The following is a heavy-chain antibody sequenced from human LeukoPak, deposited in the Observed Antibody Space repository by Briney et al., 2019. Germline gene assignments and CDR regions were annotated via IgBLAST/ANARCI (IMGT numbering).Heavy chain of an antibody. V-gene: IGHV4-59*01. CDR2: IYYSGST. D-gene: IGHD4-17*01. CDR1: GGSISSYY. CDR3: ARDYSIDYGDYGGWFDP. Sequence: PSETLSLTCTVSGGSISSYYWSWIRQPPGKGLEWIGYIYYSGSTNYNPSLKSRVTISVDTSKNQFSLKLSSVTAADTAVYYCARDYSIDYGDYGGWFDPWGQGTLVTVSS. J-gene: IGHJ5*02.